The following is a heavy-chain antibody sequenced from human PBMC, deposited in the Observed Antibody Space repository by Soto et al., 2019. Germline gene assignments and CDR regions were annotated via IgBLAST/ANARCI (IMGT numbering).Heavy chain of an antibody. D-gene: IGHD3-22*01. Sequence: PSETLSLTCTVSGGSISSYYWTWIRQPPGKGLEWIGFIYNSGSTHYNPSLRSRVTISLDTSKNQFSLKLRSVTAADTAVYYCARRIVVVITTGYYFDYWGQGTPVTVSS. CDR1: GGSISSYY. CDR3: ARRIVVVITTGYYFDY. CDR2: IYNSGST. V-gene: IGHV4-59*12. J-gene: IGHJ4*02.